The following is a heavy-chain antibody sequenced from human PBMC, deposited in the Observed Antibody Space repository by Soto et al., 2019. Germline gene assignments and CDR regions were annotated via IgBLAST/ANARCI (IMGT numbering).Heavy chain of an antibody. CDR1: GFPFSAYV. Sequence: EVQLLESGGDLVQPGGSLRLSCAASGFPFSAYVMTWVRRAPGRGLEWISAISGSGDTAYYAESVKGRFTISRDNSRNTVFLQMDSLRAEDTAVYYCAKDRQYPRDYFHYWGQGTLVTVSS. CDR3: AKDRQYPRDYFHY. D-gene: IGHD4-4*01. CDR2: ISGSGDTA. J-gene: IGHJ4*02. V-gene: IGHV3-23*01.